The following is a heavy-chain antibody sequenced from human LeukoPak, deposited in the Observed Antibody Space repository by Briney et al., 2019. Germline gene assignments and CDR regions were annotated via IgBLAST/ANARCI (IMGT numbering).Heavy chain of an antibody. CDR3: ARASRDGYSTGY. CDR1: GYTFTSYA. V-gene: IGHV1-3*01. Sequence: ASVKVSCKASGYTFTSYAMHWVRQAPGQRLEWMGWINAGNGNTKYPQKFQGRVTITRDTSASTAYMELSSLRSEDTAVYYCARASRDGYSTGYWGQGTRVTVSS. D-gene: IGHD5-24*01. J-gene: IGHJ4*02. CDR2: INAGNGNT.